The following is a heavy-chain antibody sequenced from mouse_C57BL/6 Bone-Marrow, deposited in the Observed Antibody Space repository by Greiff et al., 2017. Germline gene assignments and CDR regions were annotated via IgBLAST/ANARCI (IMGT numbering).Heavy chain of an antibody. CDR2: IDPNGGGT. J-gene: IGHJ1*03. V-gene: IGHV1-62-3*01. D-gene: IGHD2-1*01. CDR1: GYTFTSYW. CDR3: SQGNYLYWYFAV. Sequence: QVQLQQPGAELVKPGASVKLSCKASGYTFTSYWMHWVQQRPGRGLEWIGRIDPNGGGTKYNEKIKGKATLTGDKAYSTAYMQLSSLTSEDSAVYYCSQGNYLYWYFAVWGTGTTVTVSS.